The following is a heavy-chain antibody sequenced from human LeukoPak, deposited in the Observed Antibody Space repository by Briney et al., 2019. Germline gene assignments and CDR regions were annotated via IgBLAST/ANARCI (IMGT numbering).Heavy chain of an antibody. CDR1: GYTFTGYY. CDR3: ARPDSSGRSENWFVP. CDR2: SNPDSGCT. Sequence: GASVRVSCKAYGYTFTGYYMHWVRQAPGQGLEWMGRSNPDSGCTNYAQHFQGRVTMTRDTSIHTAYMELTRLTSDDTAVYYCARPDSSGRSENWFVPWGQGTLVTVSS. J-gene: IGHJ5*02. V-gene: IGHV1-2*06. D-gene: IGHD6-19*01.